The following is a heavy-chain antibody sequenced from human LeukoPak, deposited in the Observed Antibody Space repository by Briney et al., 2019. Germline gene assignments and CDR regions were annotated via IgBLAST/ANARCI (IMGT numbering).Heavy chain of an antibody. Sequence: SETLSLTCTVSGGSISSYYWSWIRQSPGKGLECIGYIHYTGSTNYNPSLKSRVTISVDTSKNQFSLKLSSVTAADTAVYYCARSSIAAAGTGPSYYYYYYMDVWGKGTTVTISS. CDR3: ARSSIAAAGTGPSYYYYYYMDV. D-gene: IGHD6-13*01. CDR2: IHYTGST. CDR1: GGSISSYY. J-gene: IGHJ6*03. V-gene: IGHV4-59*08.